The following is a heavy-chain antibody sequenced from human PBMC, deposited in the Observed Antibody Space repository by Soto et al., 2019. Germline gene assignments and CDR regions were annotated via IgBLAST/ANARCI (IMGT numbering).Heavy chain of an antibody. J-gene: IGHJ6*02. Sequence: QVQLVQSGAEVKKPGASVKVSCKASGYTFTSYGISWVRQAPGQGLEWMGWISAYNGNTNYARKLQGRVTMTTDTATRTAYMELRSLRSDDTAVYYCARDPSYGDYAYYYYYFGMDVWGQGTTVTVSS. CDR2: ISAYNGNT. CDR3: ARDPSYGDYAYYYYYFGMDV. V-gene: IGHV1-18*01. CDR1: GYTFTSYG. D-gene: IGHD4-17*01.